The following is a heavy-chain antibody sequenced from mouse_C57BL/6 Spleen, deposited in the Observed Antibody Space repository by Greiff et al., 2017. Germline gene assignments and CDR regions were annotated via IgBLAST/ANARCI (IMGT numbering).Heavy chain of an antibody. CDR1: GYTFTSYW. Sequence: VQLQQPGPELVKPGASVKLSCKASGYTFTSYWMHWVKQRPGQGLEWIGNINPSNGGTNYNEKFKSKATLTVDKSSSTAYMQLSSLTSEDSAVYYCARSPFYYGSSYGYFDVWGTGTTVTVSS. J-gene: IGHJ1*03. CDR3: ARSPFYYGSSYGYFDV. V-gene: IGHV1-53*01. CDR2: INPSNGGT. D-gene: IGHD1-1*01.